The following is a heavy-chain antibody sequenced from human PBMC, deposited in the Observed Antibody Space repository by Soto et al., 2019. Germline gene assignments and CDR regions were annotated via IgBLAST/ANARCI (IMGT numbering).Heavy chain of an antibody. Sequence: GGSLRLSCAGSGFTLSMSAVSWVRQAPGKGLEWVSYISDSGDRTYYADSVKGRFTISRDRSKNTVSLQMNTLRAEDTALYYCAKDRGIIVKAGDAFDVWGQGTMVTVSS. CDR1: GFTLSMSA. V-gene: IGHV3-23*01. J-gene: IGHJ3*01. CDR3: AKDRGIIVKAGDAFDV. CDR2: ISDSGDRT. D-gene: IGHD3-16*02.